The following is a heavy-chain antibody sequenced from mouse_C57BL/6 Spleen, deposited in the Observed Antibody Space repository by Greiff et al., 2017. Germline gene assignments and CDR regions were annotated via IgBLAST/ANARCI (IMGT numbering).Heavy chain of an antibody. J-gene: IGHJ1*03. CDR3: ARVGYGSSYGYFDV. CDR1: GYAFSSYW. Sequence: VKLKQSGAELVKPGASVKISCKASGYAFSSYWMNWVKQRPGKGLEWIGQIYPGDGDTNYNGKFKGKATLTADKSSSTAYMQLSSLTSEDSAVYFCARVGYGSSYGYFDVWGTGTTVTVSS. D-gene: IGHD1-1*01. CDR2: IYPGDGDT. V-gene: IGHV1-80*01.